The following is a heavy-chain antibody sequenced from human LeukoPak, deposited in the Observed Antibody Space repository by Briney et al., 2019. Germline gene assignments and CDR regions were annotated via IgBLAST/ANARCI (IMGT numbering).Heavy chain of an antibody. J-gene: IGHJ5*02. CDR1: GYTFTGYY. V-gene: IGHV1-2*02. Sequence: ASVKVSCKASGYTFTGYYMHWVRQAPGQGLEWMGWINPNSGGTNYAQKFQGRVTMTRDTSISTAYMELSRLRSDDTAVYYCARGNPTATPRLNWFDPWGKGTLVTVSS. CDR2: INPNSGGT. D-gene: IGHD2-21*02. CDR3: ARGNPTATPRLNWFDP.